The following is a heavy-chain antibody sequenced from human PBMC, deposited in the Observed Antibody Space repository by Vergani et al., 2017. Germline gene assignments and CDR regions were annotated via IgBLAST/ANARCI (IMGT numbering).Heavy chain of an antibody. J-gene: IGHJ3*02. CDR3: ARGINHFESNYYYCDAFDI. V-gene: IGHV1-18*01. Sequence: QVQLVQSGAEVKKPGASVKVSWKASGYNFRHYRITWVRQASGPGLEWLGWISPYNGHTKYAQKLQDRVTMITDASTNTAYIEVRGLRSDDTAVYYCARGINHFESNYYYCDAFDIWGQGTLVSVSS. D-gene: IGHD3-22*01. CDR2: ISPYNGHT. CDR1: GYNFRHYR.